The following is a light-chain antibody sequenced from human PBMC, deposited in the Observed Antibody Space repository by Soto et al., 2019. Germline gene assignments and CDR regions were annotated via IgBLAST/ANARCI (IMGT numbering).Light chain of an antibody. CDR3: QQYNNWPPT. Sequence: EIAMTQSPAKLSVSTGGVATLSCRASQSVSSNLAWYQQKPGQAPRLLSDGASTRATGIPARVSGRGSGTECTLTSSSLQSEDFAVYYCQQYNNWPPTVGQGTKVEIK. J-gene: IGKJ1*01. CDR1: QSVSSN. V-gene: IGKV3-15*01. CDR2: GAS.